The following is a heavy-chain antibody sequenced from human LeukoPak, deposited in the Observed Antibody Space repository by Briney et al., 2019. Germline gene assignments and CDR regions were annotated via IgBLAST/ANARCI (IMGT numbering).Heavy chain of an antibody. CDR1: GGSFSDYF. J-gene: IGHJ5*02. Sequence: PSEILSLNCAVYGGSFSDYFCIWIRQSPGRGLEWIGEVRPDGSTTYNPSLKSRVSISLDTSRTHSSLRLRSVAAADSGLYYCVRRRKSDDTWGQGSLVTVSS. V-gene: IGHV4-34*01. CDR2: VRPDGST. CDR3: VRRRKSDDT. D-gene: IGHD1-14*01.